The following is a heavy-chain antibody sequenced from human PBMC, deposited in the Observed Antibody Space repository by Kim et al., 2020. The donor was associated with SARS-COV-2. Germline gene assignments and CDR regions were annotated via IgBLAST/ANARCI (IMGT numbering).Heavy chain of an antibody. Sequence: GSTTYDADSVKGRFTISSDNSKNTLYLQMNSLRAEDTAVYYCAKDFLPEVWGQGTLVTVSS. CDR3: AKDFLPEV. CDR2: GSTT. J-gene: IGHJ4*02. V-gene: IGHV3-23*01.